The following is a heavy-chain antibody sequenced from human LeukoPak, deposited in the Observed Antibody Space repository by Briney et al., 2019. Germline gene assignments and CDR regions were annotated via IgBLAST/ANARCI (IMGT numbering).Heavy chain of an antibody. CDR1: GFIFSDYY. V-gene: IGHV3-72*01. Sequence: PGGSLRLSCTASGFIFSDYYMDRVRQAPGKGLEWLGRSRKKVDSYSIEYAPSVKGRFTISRDDSKNSLYLQMNSLEIEDTAVYHCVRKGGNGYYPLDYWGQGTLVTVSS. J-gene: IGHJ4*02. CDR2: SRKKVDSYSI. CDR3: VRKGGNGYYPLDY. D-gene: IGHD3-22*01.